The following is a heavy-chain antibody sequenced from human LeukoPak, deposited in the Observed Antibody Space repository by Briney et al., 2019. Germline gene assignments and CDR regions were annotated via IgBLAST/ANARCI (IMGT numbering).Heavy chain of an antibody. CDR1: GFTFSSYS. J-gene: IGHJ5*02. V-gene: IGHV3-21*01. CDR3: ARIRMVRGVIITSNWFDP. D-gene: IGHD3-10*01. CDR2: ICHSSSYI. Sequence: GGSLRLSSAASGFTFSSYSMNWVRRAPGKGLEWVSSICHSSSYIFYADSVKGRFTISRDNAKNSLYLQMNSLRAEDTAVYYCARIRMVRGVIITSNWFDPWGQGTLVTVSS.